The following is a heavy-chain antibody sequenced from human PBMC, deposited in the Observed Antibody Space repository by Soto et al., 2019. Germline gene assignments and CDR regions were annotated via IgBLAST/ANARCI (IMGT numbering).Heavy chain of an antibody. J-gene: IGHJ5*02. Sequence: SETLSLTCTVSGGSISSYYWSWIRQPPGKGLEWIGYIYYSGSTNYNPSLKSRVTISVDTSKNQFSLKLSSVTAADTAVYYCARYSVAAAGSISGWFDPWGQGTLVTVSS. CDR1: GGSISSYY. V-gene: IGHV4-59*12. CDR3: ARYSVAAAGSISGWFDP. CDR2: IYYSGST. D-gene: IGHD6-13*01.